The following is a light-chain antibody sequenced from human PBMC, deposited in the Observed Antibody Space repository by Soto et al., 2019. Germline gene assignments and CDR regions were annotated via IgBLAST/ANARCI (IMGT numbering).Light chain of an antibody. CDR2: GAS. CDR1: QTISHY. J-gene: IGKJ1*01. Sequence: DIQMTQSPSSLSASVGDRVTITCRASQTISHYLNWYQQKPGKAPKLLIYGASSLQSGVPSRFSGSGSGTDFTLSISSPQPEDFATYYCEQSYSTRWTFGQGTKVEIK. V-gene: IGKV1-39*01. CDR3: EQSYSTRWT.